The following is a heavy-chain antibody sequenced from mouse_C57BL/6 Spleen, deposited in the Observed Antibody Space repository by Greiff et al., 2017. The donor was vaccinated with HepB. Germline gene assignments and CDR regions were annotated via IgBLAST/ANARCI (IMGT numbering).Heavy chain of an antibody. Sequence: EVKLMESGGGLVQPGGSLSLSCAASGFTFTDYYMSWVRQPPGKALEWLGFIRNKANGYTTEYSASVKGRFTISRANTQSILYLQINALRAEDSATYYCARYPYYYETSYAMNYWGQGTSVTVSS. D-gene: IGHD1-1*01. J-gene: IGHJ4*01. CDR3: ARYPYYYETSYAMNY. CDR2: IRNKANGYTT. CDR1: GFTFTDYY. V-gene: IGHV7-3*01.